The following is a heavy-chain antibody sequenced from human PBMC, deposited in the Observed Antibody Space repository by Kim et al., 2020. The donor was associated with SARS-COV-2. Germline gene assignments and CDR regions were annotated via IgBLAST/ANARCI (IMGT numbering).Heavy chain of an antibody. D-gene: IGHD3-10*01. J-gene: IGHJ3*02. CDR2: IDPSDSNI. Sequence: GESLKISCKGSGYSFISYWINWVRQMPGKGPEWMGRIDPSDSNINYSPSFQGHVTFLTDKSINTAYLQWSSLEAADSGVYYCARQPPHGSRVGALDIWGQGTVVSVSA. CDR1: GYSFISYW. CDR3: ARQPPHGSRVGALDI. V-gene: IGHV5-10-1*01.